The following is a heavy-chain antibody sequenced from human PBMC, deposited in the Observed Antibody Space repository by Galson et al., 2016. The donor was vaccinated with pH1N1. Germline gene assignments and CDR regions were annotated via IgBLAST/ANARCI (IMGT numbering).Heavy chain of an antibody. D-gene: IGHD1-1*01. J-gene: IGHJ6*03. CDR2: IIPIVGLT. V-gene: IGHV1-69*04. CDR1: GGTFTLYG. CDR3: AGDTSTALYNHYYMGV. Sequence: SVKVSCKASGGTFTLYGITWVRQAPGQGLEWMGRIIPIVGLTKYAEKFQGRVTITAGVSTSTAYMELSSLRSEDTAVYYYAGDTSTALYNHYYMGVWGKGTTVTVSS.